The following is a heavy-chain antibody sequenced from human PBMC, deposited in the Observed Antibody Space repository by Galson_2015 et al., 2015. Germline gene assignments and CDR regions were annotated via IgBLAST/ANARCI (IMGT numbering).Heavy chain of an antibody. J-gene: IGHJ4*02. CDR2: INAGNGNT. CDR3: ARDLDNIAEFDY. D-gene: IGHD6-13*01. CDR1: GYTFTSYA. Sequence: SVKVSCKASGYTFTSYAMHWVRQAPGQRLEWMGWINAGNGNTKYSQKFQGRVTITRDTSASTAYMELSSLRSKDTAVYYCARDLDNIAEFDYWGQGTLVTVSS. V-gene: IGHV1-3*01.